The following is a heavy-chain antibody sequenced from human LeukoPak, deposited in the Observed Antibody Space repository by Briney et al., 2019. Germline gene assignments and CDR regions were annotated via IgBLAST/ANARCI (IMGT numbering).Heavy chain of an antibody. CDR3: AKSVGATVGGLFDY. D-gene: IGHD1-26*01. Sequence: GGSLRLSCAASGFTFDDYAMHWVRQAPGQGLEWVSGISWNSGSIGYADSVKGRFTISRDNAKNFLYLQMNSLRAEDMALYYCAKSVGATVGGLFDYWGQGTLVTVSS. J-gene: IGHJ4*02. CDR1: GFTFDDYA. V-gene: IGHV3-9*03. CDR2: ISWNSGSI.